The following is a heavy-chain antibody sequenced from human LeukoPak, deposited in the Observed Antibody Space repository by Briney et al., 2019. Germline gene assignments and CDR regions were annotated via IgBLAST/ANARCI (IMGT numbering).Heavy chain of an antibody. CDR2: IYYSGST. D-gene: IGHD3-10*01. CDR3: ARVRFGVQDAFDI. Sequence: PSETLSLTCTVSGGSNSSYYWSWIRQPPGKGLEWIGYIYYSGSTNYNPSLKSRVTISVDTSKNQFSLKLSSVTAADTAVYYCARVRFGVQDAFDIWGQGTMVTVSS. V-gene: IGHV4-59*01. J-gene: IGHJ3*02. CDR1: GGSNSSYY.